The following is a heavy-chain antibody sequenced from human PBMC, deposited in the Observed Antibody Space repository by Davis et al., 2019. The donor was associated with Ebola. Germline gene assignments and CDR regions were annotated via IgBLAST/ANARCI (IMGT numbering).Heavy chain of an antibody. CDR3: AKDLAYYYDSSGYREPNDY. CDR1: GFTFSSYG. J-gene: IGHJ4*02. CDR2: ISYDGSNK. V-gene: IGHV3-30*18. Sequence: GESLKISCAASGFTFSSYGMHWVRQAPGKGLEWVAVISYDGSNKYYADSVKGRFTISRDNSKNTLYLQMNSLRAEDTAVYYCAKDLAYYYDSSGYREPNDYWGQGTLVTASS. D-gene: IGHD3-22*01.